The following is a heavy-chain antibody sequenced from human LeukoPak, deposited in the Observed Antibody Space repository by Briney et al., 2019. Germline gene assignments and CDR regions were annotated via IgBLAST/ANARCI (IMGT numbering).Heavy chain of an antibody. J-gene: IGHJ5*02. CDR1: GGSISSYY. Sequence: SETLSLTCTVSGGSISSYYWSWIRQPAGKGLEWIGRIYTSGSTNYNPSLKSRVTMSVDTSKNQFSLKLSSATAADTAVYYCARDGPIYCSSTSCGWFDPWGQGTLVTVSS. D-gene: IGHD2-2*01. CDR3: ARDGPIYCSSTSCGWFDP. V-gene: IGHV4-4*07. CDR2: IYTSGST.